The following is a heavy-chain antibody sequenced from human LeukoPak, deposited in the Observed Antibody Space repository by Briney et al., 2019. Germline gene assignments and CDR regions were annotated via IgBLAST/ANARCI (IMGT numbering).Heavy chain of an antibody. CDR2: ISGSGGST. J-gene: IGHJ3*02. CDR1: GFTFSSYS. Sequence: GGSLRLSCAASGFTFSSYSMNWVRQAPGKGLEWVSAISGSGGSTYYADSVKGRFTISRDNSKNTLYLQMNSLRDEDTAVYHCARVIGWDEPFDIWGQGTMVTVSS. D-gene: IGHD1-26*01. V-gene: IGHV3-23*01. CDR3: ARVIGWDEPFDI.